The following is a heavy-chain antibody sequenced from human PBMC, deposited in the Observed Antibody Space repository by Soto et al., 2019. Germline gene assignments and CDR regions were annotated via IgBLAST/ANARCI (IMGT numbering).Heavy chain of an antibody. Sequence: QVQLVQSGAEVKKPGSSVKVSCKASGGTFSSYAISWVRQAPGQGLEWMGGIIPIFGTANYAQKVQGRVTITADKSTSTAYMELSSLRSEDTAVYYCAGASIAARPDRVRAWFDPWGQGTLVTVSS. D-gene: IGHD6-6*01. CDR2: IIPIFGTA. V-gene: IGHV1-69*06. J-gene: IGHJ5*02. CDR1: GGTFSSYA. CDR3: AGASIAARPDRVRAWFDP.